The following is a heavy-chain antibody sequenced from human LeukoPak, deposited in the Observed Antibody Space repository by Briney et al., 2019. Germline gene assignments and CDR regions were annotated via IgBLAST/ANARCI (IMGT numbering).Heavy chain of an antibody. CDR2: TSGSGGST. CDR3: AKDHYGSGWPYYYYGMDV. CDR1: GFTFSSYA. D-gene: IGHD6-19*01. J-gene: IGHJ6*02. Sequence: GGSLRLSCAASGFTFSSYAMSWVRQAPGKGLEWVSATSGSGGSTYYADSVKGRFTISRDNSKNTLYLQINSLRAEDTAVYYCAKDHYGSGWPYYYYGMDVWGQGTTVTVSS. V-gene: IGHV3-23*01.